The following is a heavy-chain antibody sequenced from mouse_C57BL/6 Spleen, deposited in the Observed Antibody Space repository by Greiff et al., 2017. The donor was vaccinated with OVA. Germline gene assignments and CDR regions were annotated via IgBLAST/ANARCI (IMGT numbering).Heavy chain of an antibody. J-gene: IGHJ3*01. CDR1: GFTFSSYA. Sequence: EVHLVESGEGLVKPGGSLKFSCAASGFTFSSYAMSWVRQTPEKRLEWVAYISSGGDYIYYADTVKGRFTISRDNARNTLYLQMSSLKSEDTAMYYCTIDSSGYWFAYWGQGTLVTVSA. D-gene: IGHD3-2*02. CDR3: TIDSSGYWFAY. CDR2: ISSGGDYI. V-gene: IGHV5-9-1*02.